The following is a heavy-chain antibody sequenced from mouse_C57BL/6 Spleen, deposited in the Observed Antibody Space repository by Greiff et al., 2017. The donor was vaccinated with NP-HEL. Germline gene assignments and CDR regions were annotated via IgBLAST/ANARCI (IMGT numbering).Heavy chain of an antibody. CDR3: ARGGYYGSPFYAMDY. J-gene: IGHJ4*01. CDR1: GYTFTDYN. V-gene: IGHV1-22*01. CDR2: INPNNGGT. D-gene: IGHD1-1*01. Sequence: EVKLVESGPELVKPGASVKMSCKASGYTFTDYNMHWVKQSHGKSLEWIGYINPNNGGTSYNQKFKGKATLTVNKSSSTAYMELRSLTSEDSAVYYCARGGYYGSPFYAMDYWGQGTSVTVSS.